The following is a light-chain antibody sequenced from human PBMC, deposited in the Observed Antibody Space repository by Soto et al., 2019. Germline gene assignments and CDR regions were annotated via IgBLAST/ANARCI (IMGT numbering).Light chain of an antibody. CDR2: AAS. V-gene: IGKV3-20*01. J-gene: IGKJ1*01. Sequence: PGDRVTITCRASQSIISWLAWYQQKPGQAPRLLIYAASGRATGIPDRFSGSGSGTDFTLTISRLEPEDFAVXYXQQYCCAPRTFGQGTKVDIK. CDR3: QQYCCAPRT. CDR1: QSIISW.